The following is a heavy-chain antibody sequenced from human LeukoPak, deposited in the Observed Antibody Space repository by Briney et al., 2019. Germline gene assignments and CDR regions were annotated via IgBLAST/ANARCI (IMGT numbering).Heavy chain of an antibody. D-gene: IGHD6-6*01. Sequence: SQTLSLTCAISGDSVSSNTAAWNWIRQSPSRGLEWLGRTYYRSKYYNDYAVSVKSRITINVDSSKNQFSLQLNSVTPEDTAVYYCARGGQLRTYYYYSMDVWGNGTSVTVSS. CDR2: TYYRSKYYN. CDR3: ARGGQLRTYYYYSMDV. V-gene: IGHV6-1*01. J-gene: IGHJ6*03. CDR1: GDSVSSNTAA.